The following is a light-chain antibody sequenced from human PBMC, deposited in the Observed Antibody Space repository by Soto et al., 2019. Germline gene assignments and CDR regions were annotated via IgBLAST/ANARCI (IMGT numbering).Light chain of an antibody. CDR3: AAWDDSLNAFYV. J-gene: IGLJ1*01. Sequence: QSVLTQPPSASGTPGQRVTISCSGSSSNIGSNTVNWYQQLPGTAPKLLIYSNNQRPSGVPDRFSGSKSGTSASLAISGLQSEDEADYYCAAWDDSLNAFYVFGTGNKLTVL. CDR1: SSNIGSNT. V-gene: IGLV1-44*01. CDR2: SNN.